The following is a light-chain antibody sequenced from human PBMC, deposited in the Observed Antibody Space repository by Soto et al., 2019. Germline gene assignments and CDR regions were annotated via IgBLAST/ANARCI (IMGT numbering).Light chain of an antibody. CDR3: QQYGSSGT. Sequence: EFVLTQSPGTLSLSPGERATLSCRASQSVSNNYLAWYQQKPGQAPRLLIYGASNRATGIPARFSGSGSGTDFTLTISSLEPEDFAVYYCQQYGSSGTFGQGTKVDIK. J-gene: IGKJ1*01. CDR2: GAS. CDR1: QSVSNNY. V-gene: IGKV3-20*01.